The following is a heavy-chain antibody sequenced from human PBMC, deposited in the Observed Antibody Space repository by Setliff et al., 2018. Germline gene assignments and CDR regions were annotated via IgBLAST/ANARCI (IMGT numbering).Heavy chain of an antibody. CDR3: ARDHVYGSQYYYYYYGMDV. J-gene: IGHJ6*02. Sequence: GGSLRLSCAASGFTFSRYWMSWVRQAPGKGLEWVANIKQDGSEKYYVDSEKGRFTISRDNAKNSLYLQMNSLRAEDTAVYYCARDHVYGSQYYYYYYGMDVWGQGTTVTVSS. CDR2: IKQDGSEK. D-gene: IGHD3-10*01. V-gene: IGHV3-7*01. CDR1: GFTFSRYW.